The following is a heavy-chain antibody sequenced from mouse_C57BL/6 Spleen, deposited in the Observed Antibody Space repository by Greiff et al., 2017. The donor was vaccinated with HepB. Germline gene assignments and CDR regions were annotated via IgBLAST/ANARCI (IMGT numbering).Heavy chain of an antibody. Sequence: QVQLQQPGAELVKPGASVKMSCKASGYTFTSYWITWVKQRPGQGLEWIGDIYPGSGSTNYNEKFKSKATLTVDTSSSTAYMQLSSLISEDAAVYYCARSPHAMDDRGKGTSVTVSS. CDR2: IYPGSGST. J-gene: IGHJ4*01. CDR1: GYTFTSYW. V-gene: IGHV1-55*01. CDR3: ARSPHAMDD.